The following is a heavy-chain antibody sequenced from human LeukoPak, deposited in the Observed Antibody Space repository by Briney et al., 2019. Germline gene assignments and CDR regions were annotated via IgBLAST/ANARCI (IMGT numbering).Heavy chain of an antibody. Sequence: PGGSLRLSCAASGFTFSSYWMHWVRQAPGKGPVWVSRINSDGNSTSYADSVKGRFTMSRDNAKNTLYLQVNSLRAEDTAVYYCARSSSWITDYDYWGQGTLVTVSS. CDR2: INSDGNST. D-gene: IGHD6-13*01. V-gene: IGHV3-74*01. J-gene: IGHJ4*02. CDR1: GFTFSSYW. CDR3: ARSSSWITDYDY.